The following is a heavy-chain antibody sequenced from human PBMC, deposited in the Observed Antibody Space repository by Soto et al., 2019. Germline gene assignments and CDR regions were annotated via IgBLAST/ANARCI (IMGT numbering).Heavy chain of an antibody. V-gene: IGHV4-59*01. J-gene: IGHJ3*02. D-gene: IGHD1-1*01. Sequence: XXTLSLTCTVSCGSITSYYWSWIRQPPGXGLERIGYIXYSGRXNYNPSLKSRVXISVDTSXXQFSLKLRYVTAEDTAVYYCARDLEGTASDFDIWGKGTMVTV. CDR1: CGSITSYY. CDR3: ARDLEGTASDFDI. CDR2: IXYSGRX.